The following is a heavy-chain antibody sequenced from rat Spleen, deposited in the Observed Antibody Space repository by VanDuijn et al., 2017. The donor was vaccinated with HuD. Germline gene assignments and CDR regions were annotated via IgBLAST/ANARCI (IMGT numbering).Heavy chain of an antibody. D-gene: IGHD1-2*01. CDR1: GFTFSDYG. V-gene: IGHV5-17*01. J-gene: IGHJ3*01. CDR2: IIYDGSNT. Sequence: EVQLVESGGGLVQPGKSLKLSCAALGFTFSDYGMAWVRQTPKKGLEWVANIIYDGSNTNYRDSVKGRFTISRDNAKSTLYLQMDSLRSEDTTTYYWARIRITIGAGQRFADWCQGTLVTVSS. CDR3: ARIRITIGAGQRFAD.